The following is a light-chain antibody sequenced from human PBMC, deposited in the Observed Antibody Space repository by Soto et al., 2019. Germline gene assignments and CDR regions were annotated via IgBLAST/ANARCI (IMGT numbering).Light chain of an antibody. J-gene: IGKJ4*01. V-gene: IGKV3-20*01. CDR1: QSVSNNY. Sequence: EIVLTQSPGTLSLSPAERATLSCRASQSVSNNYLAWYQQQPGQAPRLLIYGASNMATGIPERFNGIGSWTDFILTINRVEPEDFAVYYCQEFASNVGGGTKVDI. CDR2: GAS. CDR3: QEFASN.